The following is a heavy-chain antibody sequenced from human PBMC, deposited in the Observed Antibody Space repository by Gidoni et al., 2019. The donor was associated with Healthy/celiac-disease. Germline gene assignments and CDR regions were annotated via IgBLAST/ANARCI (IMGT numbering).Heavy chain of an antibody. CDR1: GFTFSSYW. V-gene: IGHV3-74*01. Sequence: EVQLVESGGGLVQPGGSLRLSCAAYGFTFSSYWMHWVRQAPGKGLVWVSRINSDGSSTSYADSVKGRFTISRDNAKNTLYLQMNSLRAEDTAVYYCARDRGWIAAADNYYYYGMDVWGQGTTVTVSS. J-gene: IGHJ6*02. CDR2: INSDGSST. CDR3: ARDRGWIAAADNYYYYGMDV. D-gene: IGHD6-13*01.